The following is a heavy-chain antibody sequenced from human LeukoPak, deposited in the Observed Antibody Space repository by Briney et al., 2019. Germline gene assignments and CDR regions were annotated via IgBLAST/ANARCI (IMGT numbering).Heavy chain of an antibody. CDR2: ISSSSSYI. CDR1: GFTFSSYS. J-gene: IGHJ4*02. CDR3: ARAAGIHSSGYYWYFDY. V-gene: IGHV3-21*01. Sequence: GGSLRLSCAASGFTFSSYSMNWVRQAPGKGLEWVSSISSSSSYIYYADSVKGRFTISRDNAKNSLYLQMNSLRAEDTAVYYCARAAGIHSSGYYWYFDYWGQGTLVTVSS. D-gene: IGHD3-22*01.